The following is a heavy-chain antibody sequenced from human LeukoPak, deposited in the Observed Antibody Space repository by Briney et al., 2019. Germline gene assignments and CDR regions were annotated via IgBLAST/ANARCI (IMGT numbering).Heavy chain of an antibody. J-gene: IGHJ4*02. Sequence: SETLSLTCTVSGGSISSSSYYCGWIRQPPGKGLEWIGNIYYSGTTYYNPSLKSRVTISVDTSKNQFSLKVSSVTAADTAMYYCARPYGGNPGYFDYWGQGTLVTVSS. CDR1: GGSISSSSYY. CDR3: ARPYGGNPGYFDY. D-gene: IGHD4-23*01. V-gene: IGHV4-39*01. CDR2: IYYSGTT.